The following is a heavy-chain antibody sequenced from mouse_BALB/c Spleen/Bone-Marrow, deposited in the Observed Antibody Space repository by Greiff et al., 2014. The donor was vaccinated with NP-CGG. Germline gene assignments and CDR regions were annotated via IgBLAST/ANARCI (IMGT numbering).Heavy chain of an antibody. V-gene: IGHV1S81*02. CDR1: GYTFTSYY. J-gene: IGHJ4*01. CDR2: INPSNGGT. Sequence: VQLQQSGAELVKPGASVKLSCKASGYTFTSYYMCWVKQRPGQGLEWIGEINPSNGGTNFNEKFKSEATLTVDKSSSTAYMSLSSLTSEDAAVYYCTRSRCARDHWGQGTSVTVSS. CDR3: TRSRCARDH.